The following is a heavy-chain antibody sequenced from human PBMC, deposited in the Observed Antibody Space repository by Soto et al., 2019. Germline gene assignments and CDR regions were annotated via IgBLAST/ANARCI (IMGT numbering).Heavy chain of an antibody. J-gene: IGHJ4*02. CDR1: GYIFTSYY. CDR3: ARARPKGYSYDDY. D-gene: IGHD5-18*01. CDR2: INPSGGGT. Sequence: QVQLVQSGAEVKKPGASVMLSCKPSGYIFTSYYIHWVRQAPGQGLEWMGIINPSGGGTSYAQKFRGRVTMTRDTSTRTVYMELSSLRSEDTAVYYCARARPKGYSYDDYWGQGTLVTVSS. V-gene: IGHV1-46*01.